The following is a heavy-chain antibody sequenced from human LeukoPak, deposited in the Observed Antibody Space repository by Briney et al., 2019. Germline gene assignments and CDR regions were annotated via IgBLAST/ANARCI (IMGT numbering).Heavy chain of an antibody. J-gene: IGHJ3*02. Sequence: ASVKVSCKASGYTFTSYYMHWVRQAPGQGLEWMGIINPSGGSTSYAQKFQGRVTITRNTSISTAYMELSSLRSEDTAVYYCARFLADDAFDIWGQGTMVTVSS. CDR2: INPSGGST. CDR1: GYTFTSYY. V-gene: IGHV1-46*01. CDR3: ARFLADDAFDI.